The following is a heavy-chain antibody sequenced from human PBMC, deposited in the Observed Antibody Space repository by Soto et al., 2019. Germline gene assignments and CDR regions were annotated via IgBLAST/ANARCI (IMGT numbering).Heavy chain of an antibody. J-gene: IGHJ6*03. CDR2: TYYKSKWYY. V-gene: IGHV6-1*01. Sequence: QVQLQQSSPGLVKPSQALSLTCDISGDSVSSNSAGWNGIRQTPSRVLEWLGRTYYKSKWYYTYPASVNSRITVSPYTSKNQFSLQLTSVTPEDTAVYYCARGSWDDVSGHYYMDVWDKGTTVTVSS. CDR3: ARGSWDDVSGHYYMDV. D-gene: IGHD1-1*01. CDR1: GDSVSSNSAG.